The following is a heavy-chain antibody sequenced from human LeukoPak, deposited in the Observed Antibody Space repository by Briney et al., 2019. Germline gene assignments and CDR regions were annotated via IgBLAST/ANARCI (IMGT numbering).Heavy chain of an antibody. Sequence: ASVKVSCKASGYTFTGYYMHWVRQAPGQGLEWMGWINPNSGGTNYAQKFQGRVTMTRDTSISTAYMELSRLRSDDTAVYYCARVEMATIPGLSVPFDLWGRGTLVTVSS. CDR3: ARVEMATIPGLSVPFDL. CDR1: GYTFTGYY. V-gene: IGHV1-2*02. D-gene: IGHD5-24*01. CDR2: INPNSGGT. J-gene: IGHJ2*01.